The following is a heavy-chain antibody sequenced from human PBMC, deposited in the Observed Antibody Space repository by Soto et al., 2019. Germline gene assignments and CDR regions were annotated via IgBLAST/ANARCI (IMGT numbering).Heavy chain of an antibody. CDR3: ARALESSGWYGPYGKYYYYGIDV. D-gene: IGHD6-19*01. CDR1: GYTFTSYG. J-gene: IGHJ6*02. Sequence: QVQLVQSGAEVKKPGASVKVSCKASGYTFTSYGISWVRQAPGQGLEWMGWISAYNCNTNYAQKHQGRITMTTDTSTSRAYMGLRSVRAEDTAVYYCARALESSGWYGPYGKYYYYGIDVWGQGTTVTVSS. V-gene: IGHV1-18*01. CDR2: ISAYNCNT.